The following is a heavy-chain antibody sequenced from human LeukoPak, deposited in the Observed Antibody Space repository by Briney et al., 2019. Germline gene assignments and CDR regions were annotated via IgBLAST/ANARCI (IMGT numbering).Heavy chain of an antibody. CDR3: ARADYDILTGYPDAFDI. Sequence: GESLKISCKGSGYSFTSYWIGWVRQMPGKGLEWMGIIYPGDSDTRYSPSFQGQVTISADKSINTAYLQWSSLKASDTAMYYCARADYDILTGYPDAFDIWGQGTMVTVSS. J-gene: IGHJ3*02. CDR1: GYSFTSYW. D-gene: IGHD3-9*01. V-gene: IGHV5-51*01. CDR2: IYPGDSDT.